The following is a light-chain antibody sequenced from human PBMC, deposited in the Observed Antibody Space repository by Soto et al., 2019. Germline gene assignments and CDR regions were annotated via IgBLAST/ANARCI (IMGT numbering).Light chain of an antibody. V-gene: IGKV2-30*01. CDR3: MQGTHWPPVT. J-gene: IGKJ2*01. Sequence: DVVMTQSPLSLPVTLGQPASISCRSSQSIVYSDGNAYLSWFQQRPGQSPRRLIYKAFNRDSGVPDRFGGSGSGTDFTLKISRVEAEDVGVYYCMQGTHWPPVTFGQGTKLEIK. CDR2: KAF. CDR1: QSIVYSDGNAY.